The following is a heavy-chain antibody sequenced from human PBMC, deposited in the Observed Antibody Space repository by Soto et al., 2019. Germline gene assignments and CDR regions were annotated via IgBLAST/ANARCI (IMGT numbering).Heavy chain of an antibody. V-gene: IGHV5-51*01. CDR3: ARLNVPLYYYDSSGYEEFDY. Sequence: PGESLKISCKGSGYSFTSYWIGWVRQMPGKGLEWMGIIYPGDSDTRYSPSFQGQVTISADKSISTAYLQWSSLKASDTATYYCARLNVPLYYYDSSGYEEFDYWGQGTLVTVSS. J-gene: IGHJ4*02. CDR1: GYSFTSYW. D-gene: IGHD3-22*01. CDR2: IYPGDSDT.